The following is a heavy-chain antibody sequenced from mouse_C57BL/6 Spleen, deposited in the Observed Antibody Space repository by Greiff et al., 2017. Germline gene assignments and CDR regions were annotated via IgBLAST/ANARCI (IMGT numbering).Heavy chain of an antibody. Sequence: EVHLVESGGGLVKPGGSLKLSCAASGFTFSDYGMHWVRQAPEKGLEWVAYISSGSSTIYYADTVKGRFTISRDNAKNTLFLQMTSLRSEDTAMYYCARRYYSNYFDYWGQGTTLTVSS. J-gene: IGHJ2*01. CDR1: GFTFSDYG. CDR3: ARRYYSNYFDY. V-gene: IGHV5-17*01. D-gene: IGHD2-5*01. CDR2: ISSGSSTI.